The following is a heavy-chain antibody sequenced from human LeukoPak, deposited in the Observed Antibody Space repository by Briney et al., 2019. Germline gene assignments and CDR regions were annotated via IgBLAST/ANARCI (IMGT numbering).Heavy chain of an antibody. J-gene: IGHJ4*02. CDR2: ISSSSSYI. CDR3: ARESSGWYYYFDY. V-gene: IGHV3-21*04. Sequence: GGSLRLSCAASGFTFSSYSMNWVRQAPGKGLEWVSSISSSSSYIYYADSVKGRFTISRDNAKNSLYLQMNSLRAEDTAVYYCARESSGWYYYFDYWGQGTLVTVSS. CDR1: GFTFSSYS. D-gene: IGHD6-19*01.